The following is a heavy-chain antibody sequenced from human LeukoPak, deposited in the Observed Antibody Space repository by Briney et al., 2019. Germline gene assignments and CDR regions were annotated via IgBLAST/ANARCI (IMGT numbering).Heavy chain of an antibody. Sequence: PSETLSLTCTVSGGSISTYYWGWIRQPPGKGLEWIGFIYHTGSTTYNPSLKSRVTISVDTSKKQFSLKLSSVTAADTAVYYCARFSSSGPYYFDYWGQGTLVTVSS. J-gene: IGHJ4*02. CDR3: ARFSSSGPYYFDY. CDR1: GGSISTYY. D-gene: IGHD6-6*01. V-gene: IGHV4-59*01. CDR2: IYHTGST.